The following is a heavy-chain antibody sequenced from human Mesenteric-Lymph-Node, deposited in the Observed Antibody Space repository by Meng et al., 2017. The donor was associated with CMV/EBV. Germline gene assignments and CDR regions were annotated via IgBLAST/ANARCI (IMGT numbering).Heavy chain of an antibody. CDR2: INAGNGNT. D-gene: IGHD3-3*01. J-gene: IGHJ2*01. Sequence: SSFTGYDIHWVRRAPGQRLECMGWINAGNGNTKYSQKFQGRSTITRDTSASTAYLELSSLRSEDTAVYYCARVIQPYDFPYWYFDLWGRGTLVTVSS. CDR3: ARVIQPYDFPYWYFDL. CDR1: SSFTGYD. V-gene: IGHV1-3*01.